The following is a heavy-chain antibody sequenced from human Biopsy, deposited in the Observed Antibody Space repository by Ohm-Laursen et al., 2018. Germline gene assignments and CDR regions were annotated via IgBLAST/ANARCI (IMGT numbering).Heavy chain of an antibody. V-gene: IGHV3-48*04. Sequence: GSLRLSCTASGFTFSGYSMNWVRQAPGRGLEWVSYINGYSNKKYYADSVKGRFIVSRDNDKNSLYLQMNSLRAEDTAVYHCARSPGKDRMDVWGQGTTVIVSS. CDR2: INGYSNKK. CDR1: GFTFSGYS. J-gene: IGHJ6*02. D-gene: IGHD1-14*01. CDR3: ARSPGKDRMDV.